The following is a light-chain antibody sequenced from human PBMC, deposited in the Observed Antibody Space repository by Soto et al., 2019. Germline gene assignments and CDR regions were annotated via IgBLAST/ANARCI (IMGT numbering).Light chain of an antibody. V-gene: IGLV1-40*01. CDR1: SSNIGAGYD. J-gene: IGLJ2*01. CDR3: QSFDTRLNSVV. Sequence: QAVVTQPPSVSGPPGQRVTISCSGSSSNIGAGYDVHWYQQFPGTAPKLLIYGNNNRPSGVPDRFSGSKSGTSASLAITGLQAEDEADYDCQSFDTRLNSVVFGGGTKVTVL. CDR2: GNN.